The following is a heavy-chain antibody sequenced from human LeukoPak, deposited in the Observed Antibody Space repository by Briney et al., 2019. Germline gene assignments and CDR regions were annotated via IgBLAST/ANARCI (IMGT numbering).Heavy chain of an antibody. Sequence: SETLSLTCTVSGGSISSYYWSWIRQPPGKGLEWIGYIYYSGSTNYNPSLKSRVTISVDTSKNQFSLKLSSVTAADTAVHYCATTRNPPNRFDYWGQGTLVTVSS. D-gene: IGHD4-11*01. V-gene: IGHV4-59*01. CDR3: ATTRNPPNRFDY. CDR2: IYYSGST. J-gene: IGHJ4*02. CDR1: GGSISSYY.